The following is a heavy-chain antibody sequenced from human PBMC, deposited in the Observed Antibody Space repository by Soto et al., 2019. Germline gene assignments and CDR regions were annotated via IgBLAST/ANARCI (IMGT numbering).Heavy chain of an antibody. J-gene: IGHJ4*02. CDR3: AKDMVVAAPWVRYFDY. Sequence: EVQLLESGGGLVQPGGSLRLSCAASGFTFSRYAMSWVRQSPGKGLEWVSAISGSGGSTYYADTVKGRFTISRDNSKNTLYLQMNSLRAEDTAVYYCAKDMVVAAPWVRYFDYWGQGTLVTVSS. V-gene: IGHV3-23*01. CDR1: GFTFSRYA. CDR2: ISGSGGST. D-gene: IGHD2-15*01.